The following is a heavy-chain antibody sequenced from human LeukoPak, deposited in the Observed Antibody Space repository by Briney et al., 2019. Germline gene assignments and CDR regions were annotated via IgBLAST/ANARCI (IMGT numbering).Heavy chain of an antibody. J-gene: IGHJ4*02. CDR3: ARDRATVLLWFGELLDFDY. CDR1: GGTFSSYA. D-gene: IGHD3-10*01. Sequence: ASVKVSCKASGGTFSSYAISWVRQAPGQGLEWMGGIIPIFGTANYAQKFQGRVTITADESTSTAYMELSSLRSEDTAVYYCARDRATVLLWFGELLDFDYWGQGTLVTVSS. CDR2: IIPIFGTA. V-gene: IGHV1-69*13.